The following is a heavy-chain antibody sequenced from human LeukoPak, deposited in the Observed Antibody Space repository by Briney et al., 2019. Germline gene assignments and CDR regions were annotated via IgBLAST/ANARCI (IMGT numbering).Heavy chain of an antibody. Sequence: SETLSLTCTISGGSISSYYWSWIRQPAGKGLEWIGRIYTSGSTNYNPSLKSRVTMSVDTSKNQFSLKLSSVTAADTAVYYCARDHCSGGSCYFPLDYWGQGTLVTVSS. CDR1: GGSISSYY. CDR2: IYTSGST. V-gene: IGHV4-4*07. D-gene: IGHD2-15*01. CDR3: ARDHCSGGSCYFPLDY. J-gene: IGHJ4*02.